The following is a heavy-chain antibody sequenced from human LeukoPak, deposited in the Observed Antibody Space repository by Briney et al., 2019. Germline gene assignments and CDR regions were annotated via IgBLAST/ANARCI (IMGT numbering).Heavy chain of an antibody. CDR1: GGTFSSYA. V-gene: IGHV1-69*04. CDR2: IIPILGIA. J-gene: IGHJ3*02. CDR3: ARVGGQWPNPDAFDI. D-gene: IGHD6-19*01. Sequence: GASVKVSCKASGGTFSSYAISWVRQAPGQGLEWMGRIIPILGIANYAQKFQGRVTITADKSTSTAYMELSSLRSEDTAVYYCARVGGQWPNPDAFDIWGQGTMVTVSS.